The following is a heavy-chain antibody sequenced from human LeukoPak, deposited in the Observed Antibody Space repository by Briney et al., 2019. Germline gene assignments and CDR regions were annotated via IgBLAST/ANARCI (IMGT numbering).Heavy chain of an antibody. J-gene: IGHJ4*02. Sequence: ASVKLSCTASGSTFTGYYMHWVRQAPGQGLEWMGWINPNSGGTNYAQKFQGRVTMTRDTSISTAYMELSRLRPDDTAVYYCARGGFGEFYDYWGQGTLVTVSS. CDR1: GSTFTGYY. V-gene: IGHV1-2*02. CDR3: ARGGFGEFYDY. D-gene: IGHD3-10*01. CDR2: INPNSGGT.